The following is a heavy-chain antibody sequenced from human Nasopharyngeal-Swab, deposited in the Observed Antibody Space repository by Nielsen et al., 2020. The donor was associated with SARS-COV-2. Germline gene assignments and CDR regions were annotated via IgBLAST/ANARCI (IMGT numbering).Heavy chain of an antibody. Sequence: GESLKISCTASGFSFNSYGMHWVRQAPGKGLEWVAVISYEGSKQFYAESVEGRFTISRDYSKSTLYLQMDSLRAEDTAMYYCAKANVLFWFGQFKNDGFDIWGQGTMVAVSS. D-gene: IGHD3-10*01. CDR2: ISYEGSKQ. CDR3: AKANVLFWFGQFKNDGFDI. J-gene: IGHJ3*02. CDR1: GFSFNSYG. V-gene: IGHV3-30*18.